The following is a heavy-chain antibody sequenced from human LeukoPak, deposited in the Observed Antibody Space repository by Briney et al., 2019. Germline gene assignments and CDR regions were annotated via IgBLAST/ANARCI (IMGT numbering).Heavy chain of an antibody. Sequence: GGSLRLSCAASGFTFSNFGMHWVRQAPGKGLEWMAVISYDGKVTYYADSVKGRFTISRDNSKNTLYLQMTSLRGEDTAPYYCAKERDYRVSTSCDYWGQGTQVTVSS. D-gene: IGHD3-10*01. CDR1: GFTFSNFG. J-gene: IGHJ4*02. V-gene: IGHV3-30*18. CDR3: AKERDYRVSTSCDY. CDR2: ISYDGKVT.